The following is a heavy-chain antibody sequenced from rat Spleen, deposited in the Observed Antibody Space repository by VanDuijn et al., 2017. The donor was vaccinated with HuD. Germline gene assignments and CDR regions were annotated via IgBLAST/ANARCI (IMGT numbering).Heavy chain of an antibody. CDR2: IWSGGST. D-gene: IGHD1-11*01. CDR1: GFSLTSYG. CDR3: TRDTMEGWFAY. V-gene: IGHV2-15*01. J-gene: IGHJ3*01. Sequence: QVQLKESGPGLVQPSQTLSLTCTVSGFSLTSYGVSWVRQPPGKGLEWIGAIWSGGSTDYNSALKSRLSISRDTSKSQVLLKMVSLQTDDTGTYYCTRDTMEGWFAYWGQGTLVTVSS.